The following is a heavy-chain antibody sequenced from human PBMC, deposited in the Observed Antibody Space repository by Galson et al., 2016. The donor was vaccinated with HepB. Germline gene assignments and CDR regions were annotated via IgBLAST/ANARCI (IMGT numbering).Heavy chain of an antibody. D-gene: IGHD6-13*01. Sequence: QSGAEVKKPGESLKISCKGSGYSFTTYWIGWVRQMPGKGLEWMGMIYPGGPDTRYSPSFQGQVTISADQSINTAYLQWSSLKASDTAMYYCARTVSIAAAGGADYWGQGTLVTVSS. CDR1: GYSFTTYW. V-gene: IGHV5-51*01. CDR3: ARTVSIAAAGGADY. CDR2: IYPGGPDT. J-gene: IGHJ4*02.